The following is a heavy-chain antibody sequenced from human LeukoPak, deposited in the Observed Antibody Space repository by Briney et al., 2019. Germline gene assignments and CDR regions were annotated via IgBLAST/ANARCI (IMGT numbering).Heavy chain of an antibody. CDR2: ISSSSSYI. CDR1: GFTFSSYS. Sequence: GGSLGLSCAASGFTFSSYSMNWVRQAPGKGLEWVSSISSSSSYIYYADSVKGRFTISRDNAKNSLYLQMNSLRAEDTAVYYCARDQSYSSSPGVCDYWGQGTLVTVSS. CDR3: ARDQSYSSSPGVCDY. J-gene: IGHJ4*02. D-gene: IGHD6-6*01. V-gene: IGHV3-21*01.